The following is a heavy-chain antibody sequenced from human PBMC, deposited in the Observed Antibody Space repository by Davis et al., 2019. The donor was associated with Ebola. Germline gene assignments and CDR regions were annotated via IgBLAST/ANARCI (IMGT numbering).Heavy chain of an antibody. Sequence: PSETLSLTCAVSGGSISSSNWWSWVRQPPGKGLEWIGEIYHSGSTNYNPSLKSRVIISVDKSKNQFSLKLSSVTAADTAVYYCARIVLLYYGEYYFDYWGQGTLVTVSS. CDR1: GGSISSSNW. CDR2: IYHSGST. D-gene: IGHD2-2*02. V-gene: IGHV4-4*02. J-gene: IGHJ4*02. CDR3: ARIVLLYYGEYYFDY.